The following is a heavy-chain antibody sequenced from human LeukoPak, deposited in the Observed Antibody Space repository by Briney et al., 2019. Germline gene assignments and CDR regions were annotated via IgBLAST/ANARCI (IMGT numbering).Heavy chain of an antibody. J-gene: IGHJ4*02. CDR2: ISGRGGNT. Sequence: GGSLRLSCAASGFTFSSYAMSWVRQAPGKGLEWVSVISGRGGNTYSADSVKGRFTISRDNSKNTLFLQMNSLRAEDTAVYYCAKCVRRGDSGSYQFNFDYWGQGTLVTVSS. CDR1: GFTFSSYA. V-gene: IGHV3-23*01. D-gene: IGHD1-26*01. CDR3: AKCVRRGDSGSYQFNFDY.